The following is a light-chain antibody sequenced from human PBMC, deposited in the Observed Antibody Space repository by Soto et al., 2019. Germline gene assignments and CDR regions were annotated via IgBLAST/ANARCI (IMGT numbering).Light chain of an antibody. CDR3: QQSHSLPLS. CDR1: QGVGGW. V-gene: IGKV1-12*01. CDR2: ATS. J-gene: IGKJ3*01. Sequence: IQMPQSPSSVSESVGDRVTMTCRASQGVGGWLAWYQQKPGKVPKLLIYATSSLHSGVPSRFSGSGSGTDFTLSISSLQPEDFATYYCQQSHSLPLSFGPGTKVDIK.